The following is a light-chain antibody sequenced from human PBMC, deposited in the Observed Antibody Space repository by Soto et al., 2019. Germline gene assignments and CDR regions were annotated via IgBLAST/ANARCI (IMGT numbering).Light chain of an antibody. Sequence: EIVLTQSPATLSLSPGERATLSCRASQSVSRYLAWYQQKPGQAPRLLIYDASNRATGIPARFSGSGSGTDFTLTISSLEPEDCAVYYCQQRSNWPPAFGQGTKVEI. CDR3: QQRSNWPPA. CDR2: DAS. V-gene: IGKV3-11*01. J-gene: IGKJ1*01. CDR1: QSVSRY.